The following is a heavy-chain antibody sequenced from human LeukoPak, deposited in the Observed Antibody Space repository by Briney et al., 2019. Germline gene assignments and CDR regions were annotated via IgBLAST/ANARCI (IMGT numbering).Heavy chain of an antibody. CDR2: IYYSGST. V-gene: IGHV4-59*08. Sequence: SETLSLTCTVSGGSISSYYWSWFRQPPGKGLEWIGYIYYSGSTNYNPSLKSRVTISVDTSKNQFSLKLSSVTAADTAVYYCARHLTVTTTDFDYWGQGTLVTVSS. D-gene: IGHD4-17*01. CDR3: ARHLTVTTTDFDY. J-gene: IGHJ4*02. CDR1: GGSISSYY.